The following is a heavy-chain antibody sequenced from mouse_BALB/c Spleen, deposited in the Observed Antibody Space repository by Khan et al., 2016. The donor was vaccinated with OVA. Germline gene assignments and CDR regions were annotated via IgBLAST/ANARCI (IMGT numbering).Heavy chain of an antibody. CDR3: ARGGYGGFAY. CDR1: GYTFSSHW. V-gene: IGHV1-9*01. J-gene: IGHJ3*01. Sequence: QVQLQQPGGDLMKPGASVKISCKATGYTFSSHWIEWVKQRPGHGLEWIGQIFPGSVSTTYNEKFKGKATFTADTSSNTAYMQLSSLTSEDSAVYYCARGGYGGFAYWGQGTLVTVSA. D-gene: IGHD2-2*01. CDR2: IFPGSVST.